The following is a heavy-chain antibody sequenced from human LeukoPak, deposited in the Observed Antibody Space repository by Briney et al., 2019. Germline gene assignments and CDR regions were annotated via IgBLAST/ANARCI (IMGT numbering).Heavy chain of an antibody. CDR3: ARTATDYGDYYYYGMDV. CDR2: IYYSGST. CDR1: GGSISSGDYY. J-gene: IGHJ6*04. Sequence: PSETLSLTCTVSGGSISSGDYYWSWIRQPPGKGLEWIGYIYYSGSTYYNPSLKSRVTISVDTSKNQFSLKLSSVTAADTAVYYCARTATDYGDYYYYGMDVWGKGTTVTVSS. V-gene: IGHV4-30-4*01. D-gene: IGHD4-17*01.